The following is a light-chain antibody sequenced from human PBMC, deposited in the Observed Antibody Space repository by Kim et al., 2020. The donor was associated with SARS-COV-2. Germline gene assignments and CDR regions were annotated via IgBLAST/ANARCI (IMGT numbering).Light chain of an antibody. Sequence: SAAVGDRVTITCRASQSISSWLAWYQQKPGKAPNLLMYDASSFESGVPTRFSGSGSGTEFTLTISSLQPDDFATYYCQQYNSYPTFGQGTKVDIK. CDR3: QQYNSYPT. V-gene: IGKV1-5*01. CDR2: DAS. CDR1: QSISSW. J-gene: IGKJ1*01.